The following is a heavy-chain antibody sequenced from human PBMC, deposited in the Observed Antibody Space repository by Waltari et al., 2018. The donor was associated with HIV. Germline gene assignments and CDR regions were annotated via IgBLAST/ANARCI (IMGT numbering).Heavy chain of an antibody. J-gene: IGHJ1*01. CDR1: GYTFTTYG. V-gene: IGHV1-18*01. D-gene: IGHD1-26*01. CDR2: ISTYSDDT. Sequence: QVQLVQSGAEVLKPGASVKVSCKASGYTFTTYGIGWERQAPGQGLEWMGWISTYSDDTNCAQKFQSRVTMTTDTSTSTAYMELRSLRYDDTAVYYCARDYGWRGSFYFKDWGQGTLVTVSS. CDR3: ARDYGWRGSFYFKD.